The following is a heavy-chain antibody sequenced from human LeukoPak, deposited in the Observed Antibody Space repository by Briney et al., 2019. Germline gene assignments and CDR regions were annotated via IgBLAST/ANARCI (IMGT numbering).Heavy chain of an antibody. CDR3: ARDLGDYVGYDAFDI. D-gene: IGHD4-17*01. CDR1: GFAFSTYA. V-gene: IGHV3-48*03. J-gene: IGHJ3*02. Sequence: SGGSLRLSCAASGFAFSTYAMNWVRQAPGRGLEWLSYITGSGGKTYYADSVKGRFTISRDNANKLLFLHMNSLRAEDTAVYYCARDLGDYVGYDAFDIWGQGTMVTVSS. CDR2: ITGSGGKT.